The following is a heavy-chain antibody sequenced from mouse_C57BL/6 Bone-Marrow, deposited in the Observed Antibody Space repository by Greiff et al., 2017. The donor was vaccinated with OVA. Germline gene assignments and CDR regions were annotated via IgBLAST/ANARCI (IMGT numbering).Heavy chain of an antibody. D-gene: IGHD2-3*01. CDR1: GYTFTDHT. J-gene: IGHJ3*01. CDR2: IYPRDGST. V-gene: IGHV1-78*01. CDR3: ARSRDGYYEAWFAY. Sequence: QVQLQQSDAELVKPGASVKISCKVSGYTFTDHTIHWMKQRPEQGLEWIGYIYPRDGSTKYNEQFKGKATLTADKSSSTANMQLNSLTSEDSEVYFCARSRDGYYEAWFAYWGQGTLVTVSA.